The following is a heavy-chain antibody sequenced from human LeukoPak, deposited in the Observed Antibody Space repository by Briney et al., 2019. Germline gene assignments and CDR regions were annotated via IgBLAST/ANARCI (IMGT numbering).Heavy chain of an antibody. CDR2: IFAAGDKT. J-gene: IGHJ4*02. CDR3: ARGGSSSWRIGYYFDF. V-gene: IGHV3-23*01. Sequence: GGSLRLSCAASGFTFSGYTMNWVRQAPGKGLEWVSGIFAAGDKTYYADSVKGRFTISRDNSKNTLWLQMVSLRAEDMAVYYCARGGSSSWRIGYYFDFWGQGALVTVSS. D-gene: IGHD6-13*01. CDR1: GFTFSGYT.